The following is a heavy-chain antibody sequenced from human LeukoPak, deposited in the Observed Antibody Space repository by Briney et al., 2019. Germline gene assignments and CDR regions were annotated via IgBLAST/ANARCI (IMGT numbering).Heavy chain of an antibody. CDR3: ARAGDYGDYEYNY. CDR2: ISYDGSNK. J-gene: IGHJ4*02. CDR1: GFTFSSYA. V-gene: IGHV3-30*04. D-gene: IGHD4-17*01. Sequence: GGSLRLSCAASGFTFSSYAMHWVRQAPGKGLEWVAVISYDGSNKYYADSVKGRFTISRDNSKNTLYLQMNSLRAEDTAVYYCARAGDYGDYEYNYWGQGTLVTVSS.